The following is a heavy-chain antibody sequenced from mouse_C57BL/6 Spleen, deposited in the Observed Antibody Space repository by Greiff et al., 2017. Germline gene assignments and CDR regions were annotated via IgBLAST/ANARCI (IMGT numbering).Heavy chain of an antibody. Sequence: QVQLQQPGTELVKPGASVKLSCTASGYTFTSYWMHWVKQRPGQGLEWIGNINPSNGGTNYNEKFKSKATLTVDKSSSTAYLQLSSLTSEDSAVYYCARESTGPYYFDYWGQGTTLTVSS. CDR3: ARESTGPYYFDY. J-gene: IGHJ2*01. CDR1: GYTFTSYW. CDR2: INPSNGGT. D-gene: IGHD4-1*01. V-gene: IGHV1-53*01.